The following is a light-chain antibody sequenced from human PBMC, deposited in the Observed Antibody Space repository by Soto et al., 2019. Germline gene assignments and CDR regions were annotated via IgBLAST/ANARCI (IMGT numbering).Light chain of an antibody. CDR3: SSYTTSSTVV. CDR2: DVS. J-gene: IGLJ2*01. CDR1: SSDVGGYNY. Sequence: ALTQPASVSGSPGQSITISCTGTSSDVGGYNYVSWYQQHPGKAPKLMIYDVSNRPSGVSNRFSGSKSGNTASLTISGLQAEDEADYYCSSYTTSSTVVFGGGTKLT. V-gene: IGLV2-14*01.